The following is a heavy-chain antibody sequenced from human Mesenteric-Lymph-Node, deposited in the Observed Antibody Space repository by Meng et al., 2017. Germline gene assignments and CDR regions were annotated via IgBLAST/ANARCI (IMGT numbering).Heavy chain of an antibody. CDR3: ESSIVFGPFDY. D-gene: IGHD1-26*01. J-gene: IGHJ4*02. V-gene: IGHV4-59*01. CDR2: IYYSGST. Sequence: SETLSLTCTVSGGSISSYYWSWIRQPPGKGLEWIGYIYYSGSTNYNPSLKSRVTISVDTSKNQFSLKLSSVAAADTAVYYCESSIVFGPFDYWGQGTLVTVSS. CDR1: GGSISSYY.